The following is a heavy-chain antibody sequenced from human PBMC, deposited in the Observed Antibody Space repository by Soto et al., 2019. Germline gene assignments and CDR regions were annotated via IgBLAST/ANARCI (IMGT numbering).Heavy chain of an antibody. CDR2: IYHSGST. D-gene: IGHD6-25*01. J-gene: IGHJ6*02. CDR1: GGAISSGGYY. V-gene: IGHV4-31*03. Sequence: PSETLSLTCTVSGGAISSGGYYWSWIRQHPGKGLEWIGYIYHSGSTDYNPSLKSRVTISVDTSKNQFSLKLSSVTAADTAVYYCARGYISDYYYSGMDAWGQGTTVTVSS. CDR3: ARGYISDYYYSGMDA.